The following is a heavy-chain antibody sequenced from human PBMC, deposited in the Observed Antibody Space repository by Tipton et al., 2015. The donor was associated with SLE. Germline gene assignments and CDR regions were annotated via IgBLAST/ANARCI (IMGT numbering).Heavy chain of an antibody. J-gene: IGHJ4*02. D-gene: IGHD5-24*01. CDR3: ARVAPTEVFDY. CDR1: GESFNGYF. Sequence: TLSLTCAVSGESFNGYFWTWIRQPPGKGLEWIAEIIHSGVTNSNPSLRSRVTISVDMYKNQVSLQLSSVTAADTAVYYCARVAPTEVFDYWGQGTLVTVSS. V-gene: IGHV4-34*12. CDR2: IIHSGVT.